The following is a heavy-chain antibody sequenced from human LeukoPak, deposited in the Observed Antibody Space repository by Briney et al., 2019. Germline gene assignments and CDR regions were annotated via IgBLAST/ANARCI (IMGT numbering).Heavy chain of an antibody. CDR1: GLTFSSYA. D-gene: IGHD6-19*01. CDR2: VNNIGGST. V-gene: IGHV3-64D*09. CDR3: VRPTSGFDY. Sequence: GGSLRLSCSASGLTFSSYAMHWVRQAPGKGLEHVSGVNNIGGSTYYADSVKGRFTISRDDSKDTLYLQMTSLRSEDTAVYYCVRPTSGFDYWGQGTLVTVSS. J-gene: IGHJ4*02.